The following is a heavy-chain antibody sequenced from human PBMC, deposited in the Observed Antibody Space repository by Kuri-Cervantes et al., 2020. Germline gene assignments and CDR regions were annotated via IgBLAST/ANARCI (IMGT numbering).Heavy chain of an antibody. D-gene: IGHD3-10*01. J-gene: IGHJ6*03. CDR3: AREGYYGSGSSYYYYYMDV. CDR2: INPNSGGT. Sequence: ASVKVSCKASGYTFTGYYMHWVRQAPGQGLEWMGWINPNSGGTNYAQKFQGWVTMTRDTSISTAYMELSSLRSEDTAVYYCAREGYYGSGSSYYYYYMDVWGKGTTVTVSS. CDR1: GYTFTGYY. V-gene: IGHV1-2*04.